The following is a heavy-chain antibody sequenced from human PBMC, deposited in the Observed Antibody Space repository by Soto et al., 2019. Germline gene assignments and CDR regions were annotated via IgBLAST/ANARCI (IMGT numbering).Heavy chain of an antibody. Sequence: QVQLVESGGGVVQPGRSLRLSCAASGFAFSDYAIHWVRQAPGKGLEWVAVIWYDGNDKYYANSVKGRFTISRDNSKNTLYLQMNSLRAEDTAVYYCARSPAVIASKKDYFYYYMDVWGKGTTVTVSS. CDR3: ARSPAVIASKKDYFYYYMDV. V-gene: IGHV3-33*01. D-gene: IGHD2-15*01. CDR1: GFAFSDYA. J-gene: IGHJ6*03. CDR2: IWYDGNDK.